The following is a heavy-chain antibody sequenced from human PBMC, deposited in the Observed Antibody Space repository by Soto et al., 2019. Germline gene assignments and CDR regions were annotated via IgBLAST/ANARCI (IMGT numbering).Heavy chain of an antibody. CDR3: AKVGRQFLFDY. CDR2: ISWSGDSV. V-gene: IGHV3-9*01. CDR1: GFTFHDYA. J-gene: IGHJ4*02. Sequence: EVQLVESGGALVPPGRSLRLSCSASGFTFHDYAMHWVRQRPGKGLEWVSGISWSGDSVGYADSVKGRFTISRDNAKNSLYLQMDTLRVEDTAFYYCAKVGRQFLFDYWGQGTLVTVS.